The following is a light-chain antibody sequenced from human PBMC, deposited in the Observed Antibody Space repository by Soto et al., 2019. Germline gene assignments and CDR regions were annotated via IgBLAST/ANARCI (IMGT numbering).Light chain of an antibody. CDR2: GAS. Sequence: EIVMTQSPATLSVSPGERATLSCRASQSVSSNLAWYQQKPGQAPRLLIYGASTRATGIPARFSGSGSGTEFTLTISSLQSEDFAVYYCQQYNNWLGITFGGGTRWISN. V-gene: IGKV3-15*01. CDR3: QQYNNWLGIT. CDR1: QSVSSN. J-gene: IGKJ4*01.